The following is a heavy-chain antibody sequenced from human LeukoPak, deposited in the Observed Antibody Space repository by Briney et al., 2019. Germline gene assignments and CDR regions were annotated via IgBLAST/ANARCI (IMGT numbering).Heavy chain of an antibody. J-gene: IGHJ3*02. CDR3: AKGGYFAFET. CDR1: GLTFSTYD. V-gene: IGHV3-23*01. CDR2: INRSGRT. Sequence: PGGSLRLSCSASGLTFSTYDVQWVRPPRGEGLEWGSGINRSGRTYYTDSVKGRFTISRYNSKNTLYLQMNSLRAEDTAVYYCAKGGYFAFETWGQGTMVAVSS. D-gene: IGHD2-2*03.